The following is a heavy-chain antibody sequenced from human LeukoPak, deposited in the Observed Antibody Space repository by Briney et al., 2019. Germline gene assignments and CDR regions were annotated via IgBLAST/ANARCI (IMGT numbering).Heavy chain of an antibody. V-gene: IGHV1-69*13. J-gene: IGHJ4*02. CDR3: ARFNARTAVDY. CDR2: IIPIFGTA. CDR1: GGTFSSYA. D-gene: IGHD6-25*01. Sequence: SVKVSCKASGGTFSSYAISWVRQAPGQGLEWMGGIIPIFGTANYAQKFQGRVTITADESTSTAYMELSSLRSDDTAVYYCARFNARTAVDYWGQGTLVTVSS.